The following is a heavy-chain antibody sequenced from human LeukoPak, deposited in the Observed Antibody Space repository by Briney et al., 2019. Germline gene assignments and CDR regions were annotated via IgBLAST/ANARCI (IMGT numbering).Heavy chain of an antibody. D-gene: IGHD4-17*01. CDR2: INPSGGSK. Sequence: ASVKVSCKASGYTFTSYYIHWVRQAPGQGLEWMGIINPSGGSKSYAQNFQGRVTMTRDMSTSTVYMELNSLRSEDTAVYFCARDTVEMTTAGDYWGQGTLVTVSS. CDR1: GYTFTSYY. V-gene: IGHV1-46*01. CDR3: ARDTVEMTTAGDY. J-gene: IGHJ4*02.